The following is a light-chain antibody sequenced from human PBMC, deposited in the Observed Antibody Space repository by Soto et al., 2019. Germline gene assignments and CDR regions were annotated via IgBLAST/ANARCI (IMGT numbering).Light chain of an antibody. J-gene: IGKJ5*01. V-gene: IGKV4-1*01. Sequence: DIVLTPSPDSLAVSLGARSTINCKSSQSVLFTSNKKNYLAWYQQKPGQPPKLLIYWASLRESGVPDRFSGSGSGTDFTLTISSLQAEDVAVYYCQQYDSLITFGQGTRLEI. CDR1: QSVLFTSNKKNY. CDR3: QQYDSLIT. CDR2: WAS.